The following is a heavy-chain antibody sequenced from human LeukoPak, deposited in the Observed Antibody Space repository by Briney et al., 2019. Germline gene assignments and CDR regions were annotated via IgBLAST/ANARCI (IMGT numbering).Heavy chain of an antibody. J-gene: IGHJ3*02. CDR1: GGSIASSSYY. D-gene: IGHD6-19*01. CDR2: IYYTGST. Sequence: PSETLSLTCTVSGGSIASSSYYWVWIRQPPGKGLEWIGSIYYTGSTYYNPSLKSRVTISVDTSKNQFSLKLSSVTAADTAVYYCARMYSSGREDAFDIWGQGTMVTVSS. V-gene: IGHV4-39*07. CDR3: ARMYSSGREDAFDI.